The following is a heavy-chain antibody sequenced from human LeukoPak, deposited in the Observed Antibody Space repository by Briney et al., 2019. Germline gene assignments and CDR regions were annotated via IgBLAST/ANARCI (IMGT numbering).Heavy chain of an antibody. J-gene: IGHJ3*02. CDR3: ARSHDSSGYSSRADASDI. CDR2: IYTSGST. Sequence: SQTLSLTCTVSGGFITSGSYYWTWIRQPAGKGLEWIGRIYTSGSTTCNPSLKSRVIISVDTSKDQLSLKLGSVTAADTAVYYCARSHDSSGYSSRADASDIWGQGTMVTVSS. CDR1: GGFITSGSYY. D-gene: IGHD3-22*01. V-gene: IGHV4-61*02.